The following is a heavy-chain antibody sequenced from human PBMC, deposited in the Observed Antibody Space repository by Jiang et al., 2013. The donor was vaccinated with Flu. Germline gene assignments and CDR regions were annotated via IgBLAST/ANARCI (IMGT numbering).Heavy chain of an antibody. V-gene: IGHV3-48*01. CDR1: GFTFSRYP. CDR3: ATMAMGGSYSPFDY. Sequence: VQLVESGGGLVQPGGSLRLSCAASGFTFSRYPMNWVRQAPGKGLEWISYISGGSSTIYYADSVKGRFTVSRDYDKNSLYLQMNSLRAEDTALYYCATMAMGGSYSPFDYWGQGTLLTVSS. CDR2: ISGGSSTI. D-gene: IGHD1-26*01. J-gene: IGHJ4*02.